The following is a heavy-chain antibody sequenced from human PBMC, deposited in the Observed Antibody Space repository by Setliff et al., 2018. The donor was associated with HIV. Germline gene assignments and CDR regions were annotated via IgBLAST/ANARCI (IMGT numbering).Heavy chain of an antibody. CDR3: ARGSSWYWGYYYGMDV. J-gene: IGHJ6*02. D-gene: IGHD6-13*01. V-gene: IGHV1-2*06. CDR1: GYTFTGFY. Sequence: ASVKVSCKASGYTFTGFYMHWVRQAPGQGLEWMGRINPNSGGTNYAQKLQGRGTMTRNTSISTAYMELSSLRSEDTAVYYCARGSSWYWGYYYGMDVWGQGTTVTVSS. CDR2: INPNSGGT.